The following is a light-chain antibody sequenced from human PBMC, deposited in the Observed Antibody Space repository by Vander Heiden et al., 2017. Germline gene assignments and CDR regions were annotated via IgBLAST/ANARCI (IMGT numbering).Light chain of an antibody. Sequence: QSVLTQPPSASGTPGQRGTITCSGSRSNTGSNYVYWYQQLPGTAPKLLIYRNNQRPSGVPDRFSGSKSGTSASLAISGLRSEDEADYYCAAWDDSLSGRVVFGGGTKLTVL. CDR2: RNN. CDR3: AAWDDSLSGRVV. J-gene: IGLJ2*01. V-gene: IGLV1-47*01. CDR1: RSNTGSNY.